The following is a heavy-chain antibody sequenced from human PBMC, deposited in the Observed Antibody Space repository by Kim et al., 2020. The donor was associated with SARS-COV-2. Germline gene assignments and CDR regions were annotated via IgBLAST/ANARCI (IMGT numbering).Heavy chain of an antibody. CDR3: ARESADIVHGMQPLPTAFDI. V-gene: IGHV3-7*01. Sequence: GGSLRLSCAASGFTFSSYWMSWVRQAPGKGLEWVANIKQDGSEKYYVDSVKGRFTISRDNAKNSLYLQMNSLRAEDTAVYYCARESADIVHGMQPLPTAFDIWGEGTMVTGAS. CDR1: GFTFSSYW. D-gene: IGHD5-12*01. CDR2: IKQDGSEK. J-gene: IGHJ3*02.